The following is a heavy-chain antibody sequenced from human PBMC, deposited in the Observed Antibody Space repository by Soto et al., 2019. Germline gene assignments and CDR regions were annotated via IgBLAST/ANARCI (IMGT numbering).Heavy chain of an antibody. CDR3: TKDILAGGADV. CDR2: IYWDGGGV. D-gene: IGHD3-3*02. J-gene: IGHJ6*02. CDR1: VIILKDYA. V-gene: IGHV3-9*01. Sequence: QLAESGGGLVQPGESLRLSCVGSVIILKDYAMHWVRQVPGRGLEWVAGIYWDGGGVDYADSVKGRFTTSRDNGKNSLYLEMNSLRVDDTAIYYCTKDILAGGADVWGQGTTVTVSS.